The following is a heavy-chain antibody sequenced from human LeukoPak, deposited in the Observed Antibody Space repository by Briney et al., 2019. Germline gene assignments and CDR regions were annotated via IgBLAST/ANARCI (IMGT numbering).Heavy chain of an antibody. CDR3: ARSRQASGLFSS. D-gene: IGHD3-10*01. CDR2: IYDRGPA. Sequence: SQTLSLTCTVSGGSISSGGYYWSCIRQPPGKGLEWIGCIYDRGPAHYNPSLKSRFTISVDRPKNQFFLNVTSLTAVDTAVYYCARSRQASGLFSSWGQGTLVVVSS. J-gene: IGHJ5*02. CDR1: GGSISSGGYY. V-gene: IGHV4-30-2*01.